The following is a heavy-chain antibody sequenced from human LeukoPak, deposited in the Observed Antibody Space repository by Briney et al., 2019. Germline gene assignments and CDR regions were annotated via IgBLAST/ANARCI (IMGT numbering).Heavy chain of an antibody. CDR1: GYTFTGYY. Sequence: ASVKVSCKASGYTFTGYYMHWVRQAPGQGLEWMGWINPNSGGTNYAQKFQGRVTMTRDTSISTAYMELSRLRSDDTAVYYCARVPIRVVVAATGKAPTFDPWGQGTLVTVSS. J-gene: IGHJ5*02. V-gene: IGHV1-2*02. CDR2: INPNSGGT. CDR3: ARVPIRVVVAATGKAPTFDP. D-gene: IGHD2-15*01.